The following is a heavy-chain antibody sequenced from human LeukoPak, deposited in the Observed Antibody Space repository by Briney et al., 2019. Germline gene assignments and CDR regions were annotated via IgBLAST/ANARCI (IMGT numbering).Heavy chain of an antibody. CDR3: AREVDYGGNIVDY. CDR2: ISSSSSYI. J-gene: IGHJ4*02. Sequence: MSGGSLRLSCAASGFTFSSYSMNWVRQAPGKGLEWVSSISSSSSYIYYADSVKGRFTISRDNARNSLYLQMNSLRAEDTAVYYCAREVDYGGNIVDYWGQGTLVTVSS. V-gene: IGHV3-21*01. D-gene: IGHD4-23*01. CDR1: GFTFSSYS.